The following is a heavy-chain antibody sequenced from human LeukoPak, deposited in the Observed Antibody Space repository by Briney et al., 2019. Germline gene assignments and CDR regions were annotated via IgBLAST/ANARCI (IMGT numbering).Heavy chain of an antibody. J-gene: IGHJ5*02. CDR3: ASLVAVAGTGWFDP. V-gene: IGHV4-61*01. D-gene: IGHD6-19*01. CDR1: GGFVSSGSYY. Sequence: SETLSLTYTVSGGFVSSGSYYWSWIRQPPGKGLEWIGYIYYSGSTNYNPSLKSRVTISVDTSKNQFSLKLSSVTAADTAVYYCASLVAVAGTGWFDPWGQGTLVTVSS. CDR2: IYYSGST.